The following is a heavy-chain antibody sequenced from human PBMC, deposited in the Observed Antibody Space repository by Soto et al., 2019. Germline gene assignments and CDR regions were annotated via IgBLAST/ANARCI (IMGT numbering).Heavy chain of an antibody. CDR3: AKNVSPLSHDSYIDD. D-gene: IGHD1-1*01. CDR2: ISYDGSTE. Sequence: VGSLRLSCAASGFIFRSYGMYWIRQAPGKGLEWVAIISYDGSTEYYADSVKGRFTISRDNSKNTLSLQMNTLTTEDTAVYFCAKNVSPLSHDSYIDDWCQGALVTLSS. CDR1: GFIFRSYG. V-gene: IGHV3-30*18. J-gene: IGHJ4*02.